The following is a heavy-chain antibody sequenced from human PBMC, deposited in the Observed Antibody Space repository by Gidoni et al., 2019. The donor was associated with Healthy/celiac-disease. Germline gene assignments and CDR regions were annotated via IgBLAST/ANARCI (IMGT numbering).Heavy chain of an antibody. J-gene: IGHJ4*02. D-gene: IGHD1-26*01. CDR3: ARDDGSYFGPLDY. Sequence: QVQLQESGPGLVKPSQTLSLTCTVSGVSISSGSYYWSWIRQPAGKGLEWIGRIYTSGSTNYNPSLKSRVTISVDTSKNQFSLKLSSVTAADTAVYYCARDDGSYFGPLDYWGQGTLVTVSS. V-gene: IGHV4-61*02. CDR2: IYTSGST. CDR1: GVSISSGSYY.